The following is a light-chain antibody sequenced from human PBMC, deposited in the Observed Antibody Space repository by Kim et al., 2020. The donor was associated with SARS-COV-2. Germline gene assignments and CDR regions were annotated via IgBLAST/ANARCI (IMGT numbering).Light chain of an antibody. V-gene: IGLV6-57*03. CDR3: QSYNRDNVL. CDR1: SGSIDDNY. J-gene: IGLJ2*01. Sequence: GKTVTLSCTRSSGSIDDNYVQWSQQRPGGVPTTVIYEDDQRPSGVSDRFSGSIDNSSNSASLTISGLRTEDEADYYCQSYNRDNVLFGGGTQLTVL. CDR2: EDD.